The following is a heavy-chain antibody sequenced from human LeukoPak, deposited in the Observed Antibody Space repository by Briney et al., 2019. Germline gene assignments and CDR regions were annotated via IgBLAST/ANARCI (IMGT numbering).Heavy chain of an antibody. CDR3: ARGSGRTYYYYYYMDV. J-gene: IGHJ6*03. Sequence: SETLSLTCTVSGGSISSYYWSWIRQPAGKGLEWIGRIYTSGSTNYNPSLKSRATISVDKSKNQFSLTLSSVTAADTAVYYCARGSGRTYYYYYYMDVWGKGTTVTVSS. V-gene: IGHV4-4*07. CDR2: IYTSGST. CDR1: GGSISSYY. D-gene: IGHD3-3*01.